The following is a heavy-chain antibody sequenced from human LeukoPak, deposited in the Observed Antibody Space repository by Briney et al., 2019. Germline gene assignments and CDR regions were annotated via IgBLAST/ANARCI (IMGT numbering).Heavy chain of an antibody. Sequence: GGSLRLSCAASGFTFSSYWMHWVRQAPGKGLVWVSRINSDGSSTSYADSVKGRFTISRDNAKNTLYLQMNSLRAEDTAVYYCAREHRGQWLGKPFDYWGQGTLVTVSS. D-gene: IGHD6-19*01. CDR3: AREHRGQWLGKPFDY. J-gene: IGHJ4*02. CDR2: INSDGSST. CDR1: GFTFSSYW. V-gene: IGHV3-74*01.